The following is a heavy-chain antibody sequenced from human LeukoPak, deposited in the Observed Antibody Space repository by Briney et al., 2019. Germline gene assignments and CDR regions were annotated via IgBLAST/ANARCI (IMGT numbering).Heavy chain of an antibody. Sequence: ASVKVSCKASGYTFTSYYMHWVRQAPGQGLEWMGWINPNSGGTNYAQKFQGRVTMTRDTSISTAYMELSRLRSDDTAVYYCARVTLAAAGTGALFDYWGQGTLVTVSS. D-gene: IGHD6-13*01. CDR3: ARVTLAAAGTGALFDY. V-gene: IGHV1-2*02. CDR1: GYTFTSYY. J-gene: IGHJ4*02. CDR2: INPNSGGT.